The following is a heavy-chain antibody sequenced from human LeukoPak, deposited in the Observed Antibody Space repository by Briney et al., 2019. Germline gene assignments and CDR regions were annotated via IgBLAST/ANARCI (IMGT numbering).Heavy chain of an antibody. J-gene: IGHJ6*02. CDR3: ARDRTYDYYDSSGSMNYGMDV. CDR1: GFTVSSNY. V-gene: IGHV3-66*02. CDR2: IYSVGST. Sequence: GGSLRFSCAASGFTVSSNYMSWVRQAPGKGLEWVSVIYSVGSTYYADSVKGRFTISRDNSKNTLYLQMNSLRAEDTAVYYCARDRTYDYYDSSGSMNYGMDVWGQGTTVTVSS. D-gene: IGHD3-22*01.